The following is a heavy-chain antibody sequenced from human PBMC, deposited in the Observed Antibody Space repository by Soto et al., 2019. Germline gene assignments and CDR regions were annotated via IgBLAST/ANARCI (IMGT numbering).Heavy chain of an antibody. Sequence: AGGSLRLSCAGSGFTFSSYEMNWVRQAPGKGLEWVSYISRSGDVIYYADSVKGRFTVSRDNAKNSLYLQMDSLRAEDTAVYYCARGPYYYDTSGPHDYWGQGTPVTVSS. CDR1: GFTFSSYE. D-gene: IGHD3-22*01. CDR2: ISRSGDVI. CDR3: ARGPYYYDTSGPHDY. V-gene: IGHV3-48*03. J-gene: IGHJ4*02.